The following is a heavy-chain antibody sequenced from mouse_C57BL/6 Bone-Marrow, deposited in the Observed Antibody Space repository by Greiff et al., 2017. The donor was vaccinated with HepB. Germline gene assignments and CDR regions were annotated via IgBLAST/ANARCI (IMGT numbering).Heavy chain of an antibody. Sequence: QVQLQQSGAELVKPGASVKMSCKASGYTFTSYWITWVKQRPGQGLEWIGDIYPGSGSTNYNEKFKSKATLTVDTSSSTAYMQLSSLTSEDSAVYYCARDGYPYWYFDVWGTGTTVTVSS. J-gene: IGHJ1*03. CDR3: ARDGYPYWYFDV. CDR2: IYPGSGST. CDR1: GYTFTSYW. D-gene: IGHD2-3*01. V-gene: IGHV1-55*01.